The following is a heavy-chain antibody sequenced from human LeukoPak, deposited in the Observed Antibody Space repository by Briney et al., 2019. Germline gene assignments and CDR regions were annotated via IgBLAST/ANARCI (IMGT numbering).Heavy chain of an antibody. CDR1: GYTFTSYG. Sequence: ASVKVSCKASGYTFTSYGISWVRQAPGQGLEWMGWISAYNGNTIYAQKLQGRVTMTTDTSTITAYMELRSLRSDDTAVYFCARACSGGSCYSRDWFDPWGQGTLVTVSS. CDR2: ISAYNGNT. D-gene: IGHD2-15*01. V-gene: IGHV1-18*01. CDR3: ARACSGGSCYSRDWFDP. J-gene: IGHJ5*02.